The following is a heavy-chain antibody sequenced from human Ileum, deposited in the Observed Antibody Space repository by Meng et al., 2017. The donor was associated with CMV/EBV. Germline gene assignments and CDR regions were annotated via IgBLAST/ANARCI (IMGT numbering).Heavy chain of an antibody. J-gene: IGHJ4*02. V-gene: IGHV3-74*01. CDR1: GFTFSSTW. CDR3: ARVEKEMC. Sequence: EVQLVESGGGLVQPGGSLRLCCAASGFTFSSTWMHWVRQAPGKGLVWVSHISSDGSDTSYADSVRGRFTISRDNAKNTLYLQVNSLRDDDTRVYYCARVEKEMCWGQGTLVTVSS. CDR2: ISSDGSDT. D-gene: IGHD1-1*01.